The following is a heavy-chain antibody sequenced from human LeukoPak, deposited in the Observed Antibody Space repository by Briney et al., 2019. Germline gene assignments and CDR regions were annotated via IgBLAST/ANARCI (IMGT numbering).Heavy chain of an antibody. CDR3: AREPGGARGYSYGYGYYYYMDV. D-gene: IGHD5-18*01. J-gene: IGHJ6*03. CDR1: GYSISSGYY. Sequence: SETLSLTCPVSGYSISSGYYWGWIRQPPGKGLEGFGNIYHGGSTYYNPSLKSRVTMSGDTSKNQFSLNLSSVTAADTAVYYCAREPGGARGYSYGYGYYYYMDVWGKGTTVTVSS. CDR2: IYHGGST. V-gene: IGHV4-38-2*02.